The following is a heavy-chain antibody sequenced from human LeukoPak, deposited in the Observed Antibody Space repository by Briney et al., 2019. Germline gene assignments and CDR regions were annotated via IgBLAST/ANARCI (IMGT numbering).Heavy chain of an antibody. Sequence: ASVQVSCKASGYTLPRYDFNWLRQATGQALEWMGWMNPNSGNTGYAQKFQRRVTITRNTSISTAYMELSSLRSDDTAVYYCARGDIAILDYWGQGTLVTVSS. D-gene: IGHD5-12*01. V-gene: IGHV1-8*03. CDR1: GYTLPRYD. CDR2: MNPNSGNT. J-gene: IGHJ4*02. CDR3: ARGDIAILDY.